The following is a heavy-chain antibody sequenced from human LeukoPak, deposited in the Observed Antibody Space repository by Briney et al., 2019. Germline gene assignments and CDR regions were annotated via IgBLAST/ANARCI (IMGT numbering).Heavy chain of an antibody. CDR1: GFTFSSYS. D-gene: IGHD3-22*01. J-gene: IGHJ5*02. Sequence: GGSLRLSCAASGFTFSSYSMNWVRQAPGKGLEWVSSITSSSNYIYYADSVKGRFTISRDNAKNSLYLQMNSLRAEDTAVYYCASNGGIVVPSSRNWFDPWGQGTLVTVSS. CDR3: ASNGGIVVPSSRNWFDP. V-gene: IGHV3-21*01. CDR2: ITSSSNYI.